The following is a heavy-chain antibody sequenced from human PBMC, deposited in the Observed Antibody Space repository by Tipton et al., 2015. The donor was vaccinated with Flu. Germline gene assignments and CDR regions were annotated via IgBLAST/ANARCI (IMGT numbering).Heavy chain of an antibody. CDR3: ARAPAPYYYYAMDV. V-gene: IGHV4-59*01. CDR1: DDSINSYY. Sequence: TLSLTCTVSDDSINSYYWSWIRQPPGKGLEWIGYIYNTVTSNYNPSLKSRLTISVDSSKNQFFLRLTSVTAADTAVYYCARAPAPYYYYAMDVWGQGTAVTVSS. CDR2: IYNTVTS. J-gene: IGHJ6*02. D-gene: IGHD3-16*01.